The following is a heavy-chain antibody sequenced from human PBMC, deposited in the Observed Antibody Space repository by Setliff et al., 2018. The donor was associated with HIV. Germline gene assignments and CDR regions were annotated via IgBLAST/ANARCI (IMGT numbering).Heavy chain of an antibody. CDR1: GYTFTGYY. J-gene: IGHJ3*01. V-gene: IGHV1-2*06. Sequence: GASVKVSCKASGYTFTGYYIHWVRQAPGQGLEWVGRINPNSGDTNYAQKFQGRVTMTRDTSINTAYMDLGRLRSDDTAVYYCARRCVGTSDAFDLWGRGTMVTVSS. D-gene: IGHD2-15*01. CDR2: INPNSGDT. CDR3: ARRCVGTSDAFDL.